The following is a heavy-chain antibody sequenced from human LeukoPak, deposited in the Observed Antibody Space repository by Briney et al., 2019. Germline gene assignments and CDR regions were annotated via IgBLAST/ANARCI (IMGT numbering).Heavy chain of an antibody. CDR1: GGSISSSSYY. D-gene: IGHD3-22*01. Sequence: ASETLSLTCTVSGGSISSSSYYWGWIRQPPGKGLEWIGSIYYSGSTYYNPSLKSRVTISVDTSKNQFSLKLSSVTAADTAVYYCARVPDYYYDSSGYYYYYGMDVWGQGTTVTVSS. V-gene: IGHV4-39*07. CDR3: ARVPDYYYDSSGYYYYYGMDV. CDR2: IYYSGST. J-gene: IGHJ6*02.